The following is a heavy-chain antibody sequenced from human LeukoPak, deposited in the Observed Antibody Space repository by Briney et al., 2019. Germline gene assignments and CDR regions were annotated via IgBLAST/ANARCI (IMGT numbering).Heavy chain of an antibody. J-gene: IGHJ4*02. V-gene: IGHV4-34*01. Sequence: PSETLSLTCAVYGGSFSGYYWSWIRQPPGKGLEWIGEINHSGSTNYNPSLKSRVTISVDTSKNQFSLKLSSVTAADTAVYYCARGIAAFDCWGQGTLVTVSS. CDR2: INHSGST. CDR3: ARGIAAFDC. D-gene: IGHD6-13*01. CDR1: GGSFSGYY.